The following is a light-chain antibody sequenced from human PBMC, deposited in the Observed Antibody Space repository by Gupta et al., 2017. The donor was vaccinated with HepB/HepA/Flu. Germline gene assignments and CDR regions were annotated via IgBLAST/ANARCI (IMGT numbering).Light chain of an antibody. Sequence: SYELTQPPSVSVSPGQTASITCSGDKLGDKYACWYQQKPGQSPVLVIYQDSKRPSGIPERFSASNSATTATLXIXGTQARXDAYYSSPESDSRTAVFGGGTKLTVL. CDR3: PESDSRTAV. CDR1: KLGDKY. J-gene: IGLJ2*01. V-gene: IGLV3-1*01. CDR2: QDS.